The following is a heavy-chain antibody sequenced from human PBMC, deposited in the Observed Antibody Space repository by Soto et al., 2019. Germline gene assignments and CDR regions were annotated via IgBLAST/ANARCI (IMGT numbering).Heavy chain of an antibody. CDR2: IYYSGTT. V-gene: IGHV4-39*01. D-gene: IGHD5-12*01. Sequence: QLQLQESGPGLVKPSETLSLTCTVSGGSISSSNYYWGWIRQPPGKGLEWIGSIYYSGTTYYNPSLKSRVTISVDTSKNQFSLKLSSVTAADTAVYYCARHRNIVSTIDYWGQGTLVTVS. CDR3: ARHRNIVSTIDY. J-gene: IGHJ4*02. CDR1: GGSISSSNYY.